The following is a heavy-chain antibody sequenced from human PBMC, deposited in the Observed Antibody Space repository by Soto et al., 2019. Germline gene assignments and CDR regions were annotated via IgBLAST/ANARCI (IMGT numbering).Heavy chain of an antibody. V-gene: IGHV1-18*01. J-gene: IGHJ3*01. D-gene: IGHD6-13*01. CDR3: ARSWYVRVDYAFDA. CDR1: GYSFTSYG. Sequence: ASVKVSCKASGYSFTSYGISWVRQAPGQGLEWMGWISVYNGNTNYAQKLQGRVTMTTDTSTSTAYMELRSLRSDDTAVYYCARSWYVRVDYAFDAWGQGTMVTVSS. CDR2: ISVYNGNT.